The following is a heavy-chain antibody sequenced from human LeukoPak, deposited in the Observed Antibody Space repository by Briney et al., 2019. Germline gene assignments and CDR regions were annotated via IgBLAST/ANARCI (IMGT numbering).Heavy chain of an antibody. CDR2: IYYSGST. CDR1: GDSFSSVTDY. J-gene: IGHJ4*02. Sequence: SETLSLTCTVSGDSFSSVTDYWAWIRQPPGKGLEWIGYIYYSGSTYYNPSLKSRVTISVDTSKNQFSLKLSSVTAADTAVYYCARDSSGYRFDYWGQGTLVTVSS. D-gene: IGHD3-22*01. V-gene: IGHV4-31*03. CDR3: ARDSSGYRFDY.